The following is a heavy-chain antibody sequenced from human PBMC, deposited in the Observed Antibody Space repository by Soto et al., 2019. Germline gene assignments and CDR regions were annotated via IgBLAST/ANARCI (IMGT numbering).Heavy chain of an antibody. CDR1: VFTFSSYW. V-gene: IGHV3-74*01. J-gene: IGHJ5*02. CDR2: INSDGSST. Sequence: GWSLRLSCAASVFTFSSYWMHWCRQAPGKGLVWVSRINSDGSSTTYADSVKGRFTISRDNAKNTLYLQMNSLRAEDTAVYYCAQAVRVNWFDPWGQGTLVTVSS. CDR3: AQAVRVNWFDP. D-gene: IGHD6-19*01.